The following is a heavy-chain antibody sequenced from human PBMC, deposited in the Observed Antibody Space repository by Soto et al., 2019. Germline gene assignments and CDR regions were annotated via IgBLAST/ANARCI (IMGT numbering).Heavy chain of an antibody. J-gene: IGHJ2*01. CDR1: GFKISPYS. CDR3: ARGPYCSRTNCPDWYFDL. D-gene: IGHD2-2*01. Sequence: EVQLVESGGGLVKPGGSLRLSCTASGFKISPYSMNWVRQAPGKGLEWVSSISSDINFKYYVDSVNGRFSISRDNAMDSLFLQMNSLRADDTAIYYCARGPYCSRTNCPDWYFDLWGRGTLVTVSS. V-gene: IGHV3-21*02. CDR2: ISSDINFK.